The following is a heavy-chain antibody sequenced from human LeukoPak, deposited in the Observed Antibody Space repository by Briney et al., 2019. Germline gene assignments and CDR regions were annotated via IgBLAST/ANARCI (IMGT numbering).Heavy chain of an antibody. CDR2: INHSGST. V-gene: IGHV4-34*01. Sequence: SETLSLTCTVSGGSISSYYWSWIRQPPGKGLEWIGEINHSGSTNYNPSLKSRVTISVDTSKNQFSLKLSSVTAADTAVYYCARGPGTTGLNWFDPWGQGTLVTVSS. J-gene: IGHJ5*02. CDR3: ARGPGTTGLNWFDP. CDR1: GGSISSYY. D-gene: IGHD1-7*01.